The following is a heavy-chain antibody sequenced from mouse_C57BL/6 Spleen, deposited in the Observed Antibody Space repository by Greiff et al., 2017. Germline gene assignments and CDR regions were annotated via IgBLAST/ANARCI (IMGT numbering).Heavy chain of an antibody. V-gene: IGHV1-52*01. J-gene: IGHJ3*01. D-gene: IGHD2-3*01. CDR2: IDPSDSET. Sequence: VQLQQPGAELVRPGSSVQLSCKASGYTFTSYWMHWVKQRPIQGLEWIGNIDPSDSETHYNQKFKDKAPLTVDNSSSTAYMQLSSLTSEDSAVYYCAREGDGYPAWFAYWGQGTLVTVSA. CDR3: AREGDGYPAWFAY. CDR1: GYTFTSYW.